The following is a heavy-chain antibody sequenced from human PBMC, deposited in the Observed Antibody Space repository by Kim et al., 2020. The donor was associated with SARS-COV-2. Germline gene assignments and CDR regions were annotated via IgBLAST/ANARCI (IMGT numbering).Heavy chain of an antibody. V-gene: IGHV3-11*05. CDR1: GFIFSDYY. D-gene: IGHD5-18*01. J-gene: IGHJ5*02. CDR2: ISSSSSYT. Sequence: GGSLRLSCAASGFIFSDYYMTWIRQAPGKGLEWVSYISSSSSYTKYADSVKGRFAISRDNAKNSLYLQMHSLRAEDTAVYYCARDRGYSYGRGYNWFDP. CDR3: ARDRGYSYGRGYNWFDP.